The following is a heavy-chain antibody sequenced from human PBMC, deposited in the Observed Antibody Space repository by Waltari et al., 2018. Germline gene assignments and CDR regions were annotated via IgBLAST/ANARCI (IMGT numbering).Heavy chain of an antibody. CDR2: INPSGST. J-gene: IGHJ6*03. D-gene: IGHD5-18*01. CDR3: ARRGHSSYYYYYMDV. V-gene: IGHV4-34*01. Sequence: QVQLQQWGAGLSKPLETLSLTCPVYGGTFSNNYWSWIRQPPGKGKEWIGEINPSGSTNYNPSLKSRVTISGDTSKNQFSLELSSVSAADTAVYYCARRGHSSYYYYYMDVWGKGTTVTVSS. CDR1: GGTFSNNY.